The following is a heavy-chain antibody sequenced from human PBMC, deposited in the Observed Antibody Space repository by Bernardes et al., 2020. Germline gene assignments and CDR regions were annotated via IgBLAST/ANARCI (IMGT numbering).Heavy chain of an antibody. J-gene: IGHJ5*02. Sequence: GESLKISCKGSGYSFTSFWIGWVRQMPGKGLEWVGSIYPGDSDTIYSPSFQGQVIISADRSTSTAYLQWSSLKVSDTAMFYCARMNNFFNPPGPGHKWFDRWGQGTLVTVSS. V-gene: IGHV5-51*01. CDR1: GYSFTSFW. D-gene: IGHD1-1*01. CDR2: IYPGDSDT. CDR3: ARMNNFFNPPGPGHKWFDR.